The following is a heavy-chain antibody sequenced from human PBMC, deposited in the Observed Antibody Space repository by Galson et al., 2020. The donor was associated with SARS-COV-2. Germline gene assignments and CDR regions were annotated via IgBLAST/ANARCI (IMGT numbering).Heavy chain of an antibody. D-gene: IGHD6-13*01. CDR1: GFTFSSYG. Sequence: GGSLRLSCAASGFTFSSYGIHWVRQAPGKGLEWVAAIWNDGSNKYYADSVKGRFTISRDNSKNTLYLQMNSLRAEDTAVYYCAREGSWPNKWFDPWGQGTLVTVSS. J-gene: IGHJ5*02. V-gene: IGHV3-33*01. CDR2: IWNDGSNK. CDR3: AREGSWPNKWFDP.